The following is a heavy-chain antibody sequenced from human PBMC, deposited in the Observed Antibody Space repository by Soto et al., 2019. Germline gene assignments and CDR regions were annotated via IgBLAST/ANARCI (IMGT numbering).Heavy chain of an antibody. V-gene: IGHV3-11*05. Sequence: QVQLVESGGGLVKPGGSLRLYCAASGFTFSDYYMSWIRQAPGKGLEWVSYISSSSSYTNYADSVKGRFTISRDNAKNSLYLQMNSLRAEDTAVYYCARRERDDSSGYYYGGWFDPWGQGTLVTVSS. CDR2: ISSSSSYT. J-gene: IGHJ5*02. CDR1: GFTFSDYY. D-gene: IGHD3-22*01. CDR3: ARRERDDSSGYYYGGWFDP.